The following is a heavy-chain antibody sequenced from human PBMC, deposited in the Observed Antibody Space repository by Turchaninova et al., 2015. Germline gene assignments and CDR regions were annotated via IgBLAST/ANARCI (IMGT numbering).Heavy chain of an antibody. CDR3: ARRGGSGSYSSLRFDP. Sequence: QVQLQESGPGLVKPWETLSLTGAVSGYSISSFFTWAGIRHPPGKGREVIGSIFPGGPTVDNPSRNSGVTISGDTSRNQFSLKLSSVTAADTAVYYCARRGGSGSYSSLRFDPWGQGTLVTVSS. V-gene: IGHV4-38-2*01. J-gene: IGHJ5*02. D-gene: IGHD3-10*01. CDR1: GYSISSFFT. CDR2: IFPGGPT.